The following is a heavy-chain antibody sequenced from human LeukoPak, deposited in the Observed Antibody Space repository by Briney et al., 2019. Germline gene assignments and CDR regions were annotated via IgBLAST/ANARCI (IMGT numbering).Heavy chain of an antibody. J-gene: IGHJ4*02. CDR1: GFTFSNYV. V-gene: IGHV3-30*04. CDR3: ARVWYYDILTGLDY. CDR2: ISYGGSNK. Sequence: GGCLRLSCAASGFTFSNYVMHWVRQAPGKGLEWVAVISYGGSNKYYADSVKGRFTISRDNSKNTLYLQMSSLRAQDTGVYYCARVWYYDILTGLDYGGKGTLVTVS. D-gene: IGHD3-9*01.